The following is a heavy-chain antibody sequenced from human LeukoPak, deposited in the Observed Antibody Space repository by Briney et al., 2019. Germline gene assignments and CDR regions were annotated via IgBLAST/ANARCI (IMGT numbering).Heavy chain of an antibody. J-gene: IGHJ4*02. CDR1: GFTFSKYW. D-gene: IGHD6-19*01. CDR3: ATKQWLAPPPDS. Sequence: PGGSLRLSCAASGFTFSKYWMLWVRQAPGKGLESVSRINTDGTVTTYADSVKGRFTVSRHNDDNTMFLQMNGERHDDTAVYYCATKQWLAPPPDSWGQGTPVSVSS. V-gene: IGHV3-74*01. CDR2: INTDGTVT.